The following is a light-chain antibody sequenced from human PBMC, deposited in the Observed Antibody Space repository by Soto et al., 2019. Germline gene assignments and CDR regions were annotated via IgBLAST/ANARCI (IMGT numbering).Light chain of an antibody. CDR1: QSVSSSY. CDR3: TQYSRTPPWP. CDR2: GAS. J-gene: IGKJ1*01. V-gene: IGKV3-20*01. Sequence: EIVLTQSPGTLSLSPGERATLSCRASQSVSSSYLAWYQQKPGQAPRLLIYGASSRPTGIPDRFSGSGSGTDFTPPISRPEPNHYIVYYCTQYSRTPPWPFAQETQVEIK.